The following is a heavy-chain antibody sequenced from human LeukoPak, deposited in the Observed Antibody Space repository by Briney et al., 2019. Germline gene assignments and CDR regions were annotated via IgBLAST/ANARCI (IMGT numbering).Heavy chain of an antibody. Sequence: PSETLSLTCSVSGTSISSSSHYWGWIRQPPGKGLEWIGRIYTSGSTNYNPSLQSRVTMSVDRSKNQFSLKLRSVTAADTAVYYCARDISHTVDYWGQGTLVTVSS. J-gene: IGHJ4*02. V-gene: IGHV4-61*05. D-gene: IGHD4-17*01. CDR3: ARDISHTVDY. CDR1: GTSISSSSHY. CDR2: IYTSGST.